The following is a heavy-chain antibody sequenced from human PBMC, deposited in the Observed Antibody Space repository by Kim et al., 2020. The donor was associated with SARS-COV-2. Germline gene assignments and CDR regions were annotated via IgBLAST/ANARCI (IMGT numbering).Heavy chain of an antibody. D-gene: IGHD6-13*01. J-gene: IGHJ4*02. CDR3: TTVGIAAAVDY. V-gene: IGHV3-15*01. Sequence: DYAAPVKGRFTNSREDSKNTLYLQMNSLKTEDTAVYYCTTVGIAAAVDYWGQGTLVTVSS.